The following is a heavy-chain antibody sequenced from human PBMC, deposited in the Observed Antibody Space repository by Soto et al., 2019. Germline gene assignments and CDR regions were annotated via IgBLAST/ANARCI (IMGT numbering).Heavy chain of an antibody. D-gene: IGHD6-13*01. J-gene: IGHJ4*02. CDR2: INHSGST. CDR3: ASRYSSSWYRTYYFDY. Sequence: QVQLQQWGAGLLKPSETLSLTCAVYGGSFSGYYWSWIRQPPGKGLEWIGEINHSGSTNYNPSLNSRVTISVDTSKNQFSLKLSSVTAADTAVYYCASRYSSSWYRTYYFDYWGQGTLVTVSS. V-gene: IGHV4-34*01. CDR1: GGSFSGYY.